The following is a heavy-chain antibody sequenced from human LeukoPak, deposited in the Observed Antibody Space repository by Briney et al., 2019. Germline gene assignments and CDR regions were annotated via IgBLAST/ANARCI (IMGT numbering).Heavy chain of an antibody. V-gene: IGHV1-8*01. D-gene: IGHD6-13*01. CDR2: MNPNSGNT. CDR3: ARGTYSSSWYYYYYYYYMDV. Sequence: ASVKISCKVSGYTLTELSMHWVRQAPGQGLEWMGWMNPNSGNTGYAQKFQGRVTTTRNTSISTAYMELSSLRSEDTAVYYCARGTYSSSWYYYYYYYYMDVWGKGTTVTISS. CDR1: GYTLTELS. J-gene: IGHJ6*03.